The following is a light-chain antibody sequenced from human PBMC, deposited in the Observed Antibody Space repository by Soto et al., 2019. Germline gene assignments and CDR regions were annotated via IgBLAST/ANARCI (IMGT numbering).Light chain of an antibody. V-gene: IGLV3-21*02. CDR2: GDS. CDR3: QAWDSSSDHVV. CDR1: NIGSKS. Sequence: SYELTHPPSVSVAPGQTARITCERNNIGSKSVHWYQQKPGQAPVLVVYGDSDRPSGNPERFSGSNSENTATLTITRVEAGDEADYYCQAWDSSSDHVVFGGGTKVTVL. J-gene: IGLJ2*01.